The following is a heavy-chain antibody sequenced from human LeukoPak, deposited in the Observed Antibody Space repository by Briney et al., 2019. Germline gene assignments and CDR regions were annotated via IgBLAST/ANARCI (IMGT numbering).Heavy chain of an antibody. V-gene: IGHV4-34*01. Sequence: PSETLSLTCAVYGGYFSGYYWSWIRQPPGKGLEWIGEINHSGSTNYNPFLKSRVTISVDTSKNQFSLKLSSVTAADTAVYYCARGQSADMVRGVNNWFDPWGQGTLVTVSS. CDR1: GGYFSGYY. D-gene: IGHD3-10*01. CDR2: INHSGST. J-gene: IGHJ5*02. CDR3: ARGQSADMVRGVNNWFDP.